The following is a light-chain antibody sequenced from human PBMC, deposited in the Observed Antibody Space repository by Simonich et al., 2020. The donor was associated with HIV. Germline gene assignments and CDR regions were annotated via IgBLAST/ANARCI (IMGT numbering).Light chain of an antibody. J-gene: IGKJ1*01. CDR3: QQYYSTNWT. Sequence: DIQMTQSPSSLSASVGDRVTITCRASQGISNSLAWYQQKPGKAPKLLLYAASRLESGGPSRFSGSGSGTDYTLTISSLQPEDFATYYCQQYYSTNWTFGQGTKVEIK. CDR1: QGISNS. V-gene: IGKV1-NL1*01. CDR2: AAS.